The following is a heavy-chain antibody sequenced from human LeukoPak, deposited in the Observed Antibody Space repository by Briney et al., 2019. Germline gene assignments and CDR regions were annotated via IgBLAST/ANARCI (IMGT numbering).Heavy chain of an antibody. J-gene: IGHJ4*02. CDR3: ARVGGNSAGFDSIPYDY. V-gene: IGHV1-2*02. CDR1: GYTFTGYY. Sequence: ASVKVSCKASGYTFTGYYMHWVRQAPGQGLEWMGWINPNSGGTNYAQKLQGRVTMTTDTSTSTAYMELRSLRSDDTAVYYCARVGGNSAGFDSIPYDYWGQGTLVTVSS. CDR2: INPNSGGT. D-gene: IGHD4-23*01.